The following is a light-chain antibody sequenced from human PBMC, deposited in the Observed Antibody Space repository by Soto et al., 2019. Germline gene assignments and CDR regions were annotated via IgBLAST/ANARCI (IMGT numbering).Light chain of an antibody. V-gene: IGLV3-1*01. CDR2: EDS. CDR3: QAWDSSTTFV. Sequence: SCELAQPPSVSVSAGQRATITCSGDKLGDRYACWYQQKPGQSPVLVIYEDSKRPSGIPERFSGSNSGNTAILTISGTQAMDEADYYCQAWDSSTTFVFGSGTKVTVL. CDR1: KLGDRY. J-gene: IGLJ1*01.